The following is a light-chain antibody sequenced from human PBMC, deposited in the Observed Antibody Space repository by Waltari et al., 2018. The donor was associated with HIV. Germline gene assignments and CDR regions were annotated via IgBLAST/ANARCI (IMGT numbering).Light chain of an antibody. Sequence: QSALTQPRSVSGSPGQSVTISCSSASSRFTSHNPVACYQHHPGKAPKLIIYDVTKGPSGVPDRFSGAKSGNTASLTISGLQAEDEADYYCFSYGGSLHVFGTGTEVTVL. CDR1: SSRFTSHNP. CDR3: FSYGGSLHV. V-gene: IGLV2-11*01. J-gene: IGLJ1*01. CDR2: DVT.